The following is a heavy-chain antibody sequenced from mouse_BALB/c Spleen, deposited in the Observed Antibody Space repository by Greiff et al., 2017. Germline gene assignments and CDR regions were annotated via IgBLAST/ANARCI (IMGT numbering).Heavy chain of an antibody. CDR1: GFSLTSYG. J-gene: IGHJ2*01. CDR2: IWRGGST. V-gene: IGHV2-5-1*01. CDR3: ARGDRGSFDY. Sequence: VQLQQSGPSLVQPSQSLSITCTVSGFSLTSYGVHWVRQSPGKGLEWLGVIWRGGSTDYNAALMSRLSITKDNSKSQVFFKMNSLQADDTAIYYCARGDRGSFDYWGQGTTLTVSS. D-gene: IGHD3-3*01.